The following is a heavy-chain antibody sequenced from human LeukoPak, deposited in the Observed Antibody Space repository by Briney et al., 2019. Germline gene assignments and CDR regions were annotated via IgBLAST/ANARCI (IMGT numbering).Heavy chain of an antibody. CDR1: GGSISSGGYS. CDR2: IYHSGST. CDR3: ARALDYYDSSGSTPPWYFDL. J-gene: IGHJ2*01. V-gene: IGHV4-30-2*01. Sequence: PSETLSLTCAVSGGSISSGGYSWSWIRQPPGKGLEWIGYIYHSGSTYYNPSLKSRVTISVDRSKNQFSLKLSSVTAADTAVYYCARALDYYDSSGSTPPWYFDLWGRGTLVTVSS. D-gene: IGHD3-22*01.